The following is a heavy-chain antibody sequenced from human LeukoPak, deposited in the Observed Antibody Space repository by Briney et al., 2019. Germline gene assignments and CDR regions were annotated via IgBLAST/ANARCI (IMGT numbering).Heavy chain of an antibody. CDR2: ISGSGGST. D-gene: IGHD6-13*01. Sequence: GGSLRLSCAASGFTFSSYAMSWVRQAPGKWLEWVSAISGSGGSTYYADSVKGRFTISRDNSKNTLYLQMNSLRAEDTAVYYCAKDREGYGAAGTGFDYWGQGTLVTVSS. J-gene: IGHJ4*02. CDR3: AKDREGYGAAGTGFDY. V-gene: IGHV3-23*01. CDR1: GFTFSSYA.